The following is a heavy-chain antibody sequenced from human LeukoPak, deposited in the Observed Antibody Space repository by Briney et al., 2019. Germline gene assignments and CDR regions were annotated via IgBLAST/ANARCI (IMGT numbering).Heavy chain of an antibody. Sequence: PSETLSLTCTVSGGSISGYYWSWIRQPPGKGLEWIGYIHYSGSTNYNPSLKSRVTISEDTFKSQFSLKLSSVAAADTAVYYCARRMANVDAFDIWGQGTMVTVSS. CDR1: GGSISGYY. V-gene: IGHV4-59*08. D-gene: IGHD2-8*01. J-gene: IGHJ3*02. CDR3: ARRMANVDAFDI. CDR2: IHYSGST.